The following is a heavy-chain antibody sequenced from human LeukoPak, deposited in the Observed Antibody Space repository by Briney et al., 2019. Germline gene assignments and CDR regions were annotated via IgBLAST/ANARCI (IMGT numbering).Heavy chain of an antibody. Sequence: TGGSLRLSCAASGFTFSSYWMHWVRQAPGKGLVWVSRINSDGSSTSCADSVRGRFTISRDNGKNTLYLQMNSLRAEDTAVYYCARDLHSSGWYYYFDYWGQGTLVTVSS. CDR2: INSDGSST. J-gene: IGHJ4*02. D-gene: IGHD6-19*01. CDR3: ARDLHSSGWYYYFDY. V-gene: IGHV3-74*01. CDR1: GFTFSSYW.